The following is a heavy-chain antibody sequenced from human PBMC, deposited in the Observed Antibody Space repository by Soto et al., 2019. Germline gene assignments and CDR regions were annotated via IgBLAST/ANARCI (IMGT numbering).Heavy chain of an antibody. V-gene: IGHV3-11*06. J-gene: IGHJ6*02. Sequence: QVQLVESGGGLVKPGGSLRLSCAASGFTFSDYYMSWIRQAPGKGLEWVSYISSSSSYTNYADSVKGRFTISRDNAKNSLYLLMNSLRAEDTAVYYCARDLGAVTTRSYRYYYYYGMDVWGQGTTVTVSS. CDR1: GFTFSDYY. CDR2: ISSSSSYT. CDR3: ARDLGAVTTRSYRYYYYYGMDV. D-gene: IGHD4-4*01.